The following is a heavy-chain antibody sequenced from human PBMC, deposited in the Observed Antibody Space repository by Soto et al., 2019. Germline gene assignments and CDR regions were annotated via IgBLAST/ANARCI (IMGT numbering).Heavy chain of an antibody. Sequence: SLRLSCAASGFTFSSYGMHWVRQAPGKGLEWVAVIWYDGSNKYYADSVKGRFTISRDNSKNTLYLQMNSLRAEDTAVYYCAREGWPYYYDSSGYYYYGMDVWGQGTTVTVSS. V-gene: IGHV3-33*01. J-gene: IGHJ6*02. CDR2: IWYDGSNK. D-gene: IGHD3-22*01. CDR3: AREGWPYYYDSSGYYYYGMDV. CDR1: GFTFSSYG.